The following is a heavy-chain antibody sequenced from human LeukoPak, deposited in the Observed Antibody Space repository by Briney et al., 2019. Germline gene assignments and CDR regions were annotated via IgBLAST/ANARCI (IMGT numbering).Heavy chain of an antibody. J-gene: IGHJ5*02. D-gene: IGHD4-17*01. CDR2: INPNSGGT. CDR1: GYTFTGYY. Sequence: ASVKVSCTASGYTFTGYYMHWVRQAPGQGLEWMGWINPNSGGTNYAQKFQGRVTMTRDTSISTAYMELSRLRSDDTAVYYCARGDYGSNWFDPWGQGTLVTVSS. V-gene: IGHV1-2*02. CDR3: ARGDYGSNWFDP.